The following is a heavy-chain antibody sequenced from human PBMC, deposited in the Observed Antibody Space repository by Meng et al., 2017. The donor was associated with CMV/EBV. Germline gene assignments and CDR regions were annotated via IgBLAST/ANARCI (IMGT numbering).Heavy chain of an antibody. CDR2: ISSSGSTI. V-gene: IGHV3-48*03. CDR1: GFTFSSYE. Sequence: GESLKISCAASGFTFSSYEMNWVRQAPGKGLEWVSYISSSGSTIYYADSVKGRFTISRDNAKNSLYLQMNSLRAEDTAVYYCARDGPMVVVRGHYGMDVWGQGTTVTVSS. D-gene: IGHD2-2*01. J-gene: IGHJ6*02. CDR3: ARDGPMVVVRGHYGMDV.